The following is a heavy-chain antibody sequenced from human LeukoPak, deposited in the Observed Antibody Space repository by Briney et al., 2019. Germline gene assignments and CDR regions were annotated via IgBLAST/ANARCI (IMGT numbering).Heavy chain of an antibody. CDR1: GYTFITYG. CDR2: ISTHNGDT. V-gene: IGHV1-18*01. Sequence: ASVKVSCKASGYTFITYGITWVRQAPGQGLEWMGWISTHNGDTNYAQKLQGRVTMTTDTSTSTAYMELRSLRSDDTAVYYCARYMVRGVNWFDPWGQGTLVTVSS. J-gene: IGHJ5*02. CDR3: ARYMVRGVNWFDP. D-gene: IGHD3-10*01.